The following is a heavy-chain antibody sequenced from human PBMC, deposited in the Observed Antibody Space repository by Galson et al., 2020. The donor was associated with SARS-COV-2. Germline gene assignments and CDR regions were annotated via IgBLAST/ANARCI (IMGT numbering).Heavy chain of an antibody. CDR2: IYSSGST. D-gene: IGHD6-19*01. J-gene: IGHJ4*02. CDR1: GGSISNYY. V-gene: IGHV4-4*07. Sequence: SQTLSLTCTVSGGSISNYYWSWIRQPAGKGLEWIGRIYSSGSTNYNPSLKSRVSMSLDTSKNQFSLRLTSVTAADRAVYYCAREVPGQYSSGWKAYYFDYWGQGILVTASS. CDR3: AREVPGQYSSGWKAYYFDY.